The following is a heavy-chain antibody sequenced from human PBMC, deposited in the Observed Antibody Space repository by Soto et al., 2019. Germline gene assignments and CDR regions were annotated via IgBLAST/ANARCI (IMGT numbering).Heavy chain of an antibody. CDR1: GGSISSYY. CDR2: IYYSGST. Sequence: QVQLQESGPGLVKPSETLSLTCTVSGGSISSYYWSWIRQPPGKGLEWIGYIYYSGSTNYNPSLMRRVTISVDTSKNQFSLNRSSVTAAATAVYYCARRWGRSFDYWGQGTLVTVSS. J-gene: IGHJ4*02. V-gene: IGHV4-59*08. D-gene: IGHD2-15*01. CDR3: ARRWGRSFDY.